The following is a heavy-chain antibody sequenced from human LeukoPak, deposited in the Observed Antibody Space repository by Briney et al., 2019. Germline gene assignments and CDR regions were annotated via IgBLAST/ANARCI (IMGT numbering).Heavy chain of an antibody. J-gene: IGHJ4*02. CDR3: AKDWRRGYSYGFDY. V-gene: IGHV3-23*01. D-gene: IGHD5-18*01. CDR2: ISGSGGST. CDR1: GFTFSSYV. Sequence: GGSLRPSCAASGFTFSSYVMSWVRQAPGKGLEWVSAISGSGGSTYYADSVKGRFTISRDNSKNTLYLQMNSLRAEDTAVYYCAKDWRRGYSYGFDYWGQGTLVTVSS.